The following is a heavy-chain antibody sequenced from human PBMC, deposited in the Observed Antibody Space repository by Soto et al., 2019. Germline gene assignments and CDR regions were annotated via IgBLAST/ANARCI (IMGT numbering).Heavy chain of an antibody. J-gene: IGHJ4*02. D-gene: IGHD3-16*01. Sequence: QVQLQESGPGLVKPSETLSLTCTVSGGSISTYYWSWIRQPPGKGLEWIGDIYYNGRTNYNPSLKSPVTISVDPSKNQFSPKLSSVTAADTAVYYCAIVWGRYHDFHYGGQGTLVTVSS. CDR1: GGSISTYY. V-gene: IGHV4-59*01. CDR2: IYYNGRT. CDR3: AIVWGRYHDFHY.